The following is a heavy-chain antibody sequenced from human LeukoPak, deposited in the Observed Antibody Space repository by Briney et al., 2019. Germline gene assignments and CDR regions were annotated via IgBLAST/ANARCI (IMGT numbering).Heavy chain of an antibody. D-gene: IGHD5-24*01. V-gene: IGHV3-33*01. CDR3: ARDKYGDGYNVDAFDI. CDR2: IWYDGSNE. J-gene: IGHJ3*02. Sequence: PGRSLRLSCAASGFTFITYGMHWVRQAPGKGLEWVAVIWYDGSNEFYADSVKGRFTISRHNSKNTLYLQMNSLRAEDTAVYYCARDKYGDGYNVDAFDIWGQGTMVTVSS. CDR1: GFTFITYG.